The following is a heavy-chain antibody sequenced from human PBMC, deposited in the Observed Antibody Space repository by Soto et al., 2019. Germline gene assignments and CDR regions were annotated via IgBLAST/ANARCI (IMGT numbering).Heavy chain of an antibody. CDR3: ARGVEGDVVRGFKCYFYYYGMDV. CDR2: IYPGDSDT. CDR1: RYRFSSQW. Sequence: GESLKISCQGSRYRFSSQWIAWVRQMPGKGLEWMGIIYPGDSDTRYSPSFQGQVTISADKSISTAFLQWSSLKASDTAIYYCARGVEGDVVRGFKCYFYYYGMDVWGQGXTVTVYS. D-gene: IGHD3-10*01. J-gene: IGHJ6*02. V-gene: IGHV5-51*01.